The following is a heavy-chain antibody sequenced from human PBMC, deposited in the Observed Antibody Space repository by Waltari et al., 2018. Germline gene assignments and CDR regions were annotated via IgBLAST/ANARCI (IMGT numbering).Heavy chain of an antibody. CDR1: GFPFSDYS. J-gene: IGHJ4*02. CDR3: ARRLNY. D-gene: IGHD3-16*01. V-gene: IGHV3-48*02. Sequence: EVQLVESGGGLVQPGGSLRLSCAASGFPFSDYSMNWVRQAAGKGLEWVSYISASDNTIHYADSVKGRFTSSRDNAKNSLYLQMNSLRDEDTAVYYCARRLNYWGQGTLVTVSS. CDR2: ISASDNTI.